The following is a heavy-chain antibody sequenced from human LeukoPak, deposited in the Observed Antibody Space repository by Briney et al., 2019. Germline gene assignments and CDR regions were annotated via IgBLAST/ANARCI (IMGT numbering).Heavy chain of an antibody. CDR2: ISYDGSNK. Sequence: PGGSLRLSCAASGFTFSNYAIHWVRQAPGKGLEWVAVISYDGSNKLYADSVKGRFAISRDNSKNTLYLQMNSLRAEDTAVYYCAKDVVTMIVGAFDIWGQGTMVTVSS. CDR3: AKDVVTMIVGAFDI. J-gene: IGHJ3*02. CDR1: GFTFSNYA. V-gene: IGHV3-30*09. D-gene: IGHD3-22*01.